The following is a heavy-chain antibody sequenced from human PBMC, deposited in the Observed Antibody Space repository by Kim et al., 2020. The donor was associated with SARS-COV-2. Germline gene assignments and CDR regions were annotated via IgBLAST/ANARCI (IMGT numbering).Heavy chain of an antibody. CDR2: INTNTGNP. Sequence: ASVKVSCQASGYTFTSYAMNWVRQAPGQGLEWMGWINTNTGNPTYAQGFTGRFVFSLDTSVSTAYLQISSLKAEDTAVYYCAREGEVRGVIRAYWFDPWGQGTLVTVSS. J-gene: IGHJ5*02. CDR3: AREGEVRGVIRAYWFDP. CDR1: GYTFTSYA. D-gene: IGHD3-10*01. V-gene: IGHV7-4-1*02.